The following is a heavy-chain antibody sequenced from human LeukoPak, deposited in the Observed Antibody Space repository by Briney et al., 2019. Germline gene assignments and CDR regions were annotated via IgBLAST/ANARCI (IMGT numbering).Heavy chain of an antibody. CDR2: IIPIFGTA. CDR3: ARVARVYQAFNWFDP. V-gene: IGHV1-69*01. D-gene: IGHD6-13*01. CDR1: GVTFSSYA. J-gene: IGHJ5*02. Sequence: SVKVSCKASGVTFSSYAISWVRQAPGQGLEWMGGIIPIFGTANYAQKFQGRVTITADESTSTAYMELSSLRSEDTAVYYCARVARVYQAFNWFDPWGQGTPVTVSS.